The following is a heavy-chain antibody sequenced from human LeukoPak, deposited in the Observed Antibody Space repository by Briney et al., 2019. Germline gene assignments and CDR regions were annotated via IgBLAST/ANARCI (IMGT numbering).Heavy chain of an antibody. Sequence: GGSLRLSCAASGFTFSNYWMSWVRQAPGRGPEWVANIKQDGSVKYYVDSVKGRFTISRDNAKNSVYLQMNSLRAEDTALYYCARIGYSSSSFDFWGQGTPVTVSS. V-gene: IGHV3-7*01. CDR2: IKQDGSVK. D-gene: IGHD6-6*01. CDR3: ARIGYSSSSFDF. J-gene: IGHJ4*02. CDR1: GFTFSNYW.